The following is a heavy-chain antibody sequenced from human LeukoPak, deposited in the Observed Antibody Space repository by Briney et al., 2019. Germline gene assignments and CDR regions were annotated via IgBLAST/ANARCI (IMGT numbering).Heavy chain of an antibody. J-gene: IGHJ6*03. D-gene: IGHD3-16*01. Sequence: PSETLSLTCTVSGDFVSRYYWSWIRQSAGKGLEWIGRIYSIGSSHYNPSFKSRVSMSLDTSKNQVSLSLTSVTAADTAVYYCARDWGKSHSRHYYYYMDVWGKGTAVTVSS. CDR1: GDFVSRYY. CDR3: ARDWGKSHSRHYYYYMDV. V-gene: IGHV4-4*07. CDR2: IYSIGSS.